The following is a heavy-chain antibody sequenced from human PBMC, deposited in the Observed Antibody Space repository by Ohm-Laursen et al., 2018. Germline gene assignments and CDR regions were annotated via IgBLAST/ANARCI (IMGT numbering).Heavy chain of an antibody. V-gene: IGHV3-7*01. CDR1: GFTFSSYW. J-gene: IGHJ4*02. Sequence: SLRLSCAASGFTFSSYWMTWVRQPPGKGLEWVARIKVDGSEKYYVDSVKGRFTISRDDAKNSLYLQMSSLRAEDTAVYYCASGSGSYYWGQGTLVTVSS. CDR2: IKVDGSEK. D-gene: IGHD1-26*01. CDR3: ASGSGSYY.